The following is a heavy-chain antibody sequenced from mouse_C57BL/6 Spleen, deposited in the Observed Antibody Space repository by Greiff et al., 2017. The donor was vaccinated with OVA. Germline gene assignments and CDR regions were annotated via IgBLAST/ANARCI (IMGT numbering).Heavy chain of an antibody. CDR2: IYPGGGDT. Sequence: QVQLQQSGPELVKPGASVKISCKASGYAFSSSWMNWVKQRPGKGLEWIGRIYPGGGDTNYNGKFKGKATLTADKSSSTAYMQLSSLTSEDSAVYFCARSYYGSSYRYFDVWGTGTTVTVSS. CDR3: ARSYYGSSYRYFDV. D-gene: IGHD1-1*01. CDR1: GYAFSSSW. J-gene: IGHJ1*03. V-gene: IGHV1-82*01.